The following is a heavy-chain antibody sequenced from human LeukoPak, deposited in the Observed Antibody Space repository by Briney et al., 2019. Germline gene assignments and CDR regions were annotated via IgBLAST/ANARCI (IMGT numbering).Heavy chain of an antibody. J-gene: IGHJ6*02. D-gene: IGHD3-3*01. CDR3: ARVRYYEDV. Sequence: GGPLRLSCTASGFTFNNYWMSWVRQVSGKGLEWVANIKQDGSEKYYVDSVRGRFTISRGNAKNSLFLQMNTLRAEDTAVYYCARVRYYEDVWGQGTTVTVSS. CDR2: IKQDGSEK. CDR1: GFTFNNYW. V-gene: IGHV3-7*01.